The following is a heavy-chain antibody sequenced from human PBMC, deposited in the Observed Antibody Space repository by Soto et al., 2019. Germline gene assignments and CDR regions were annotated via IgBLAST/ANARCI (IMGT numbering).Heavy chain of an antibody. D-gene: IGHD6-13*01. CDR1: GFTFSSYA. V-gene: IGHV3-23*01. J-gene: IGHJ4*02. CDR2: ISGSGDST. CDR3: ARRGPGTYFDY. Sequence: EVQLLDSGGGLVQPGGSLTLSCAASGFTFSSYAMNWVRQAPGKGLEWVSVISGSGDSTYYADSVKGPFTISRDNSKNTPYLQMNSLRAEDTAVYYCARRGPGTYFDYWGQGTLVTVSS.